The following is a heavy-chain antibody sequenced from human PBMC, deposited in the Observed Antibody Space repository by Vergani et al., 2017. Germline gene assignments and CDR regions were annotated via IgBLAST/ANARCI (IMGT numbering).Heavy chain of an antibody. V-gene: IGHV4-4*02. D-gene: IGHD2-2*02. Sequence: QVRLEESCPGLVKPSETLSLTCSVSGYSIGSNNCWTWVRQPPGKGLEWIGEICHTEDTKYSPSLKSRVTVSVDESRNLFSLGLNSVTAADTAVYYCATIGYRRWGYYFDYWGQGILVTVSS. CDR2: ICHTEDT. CDR3: ATIGYRRWGYYFDY. CDR1: GYSIGSNNC. J-gene: IGHJ4*02.